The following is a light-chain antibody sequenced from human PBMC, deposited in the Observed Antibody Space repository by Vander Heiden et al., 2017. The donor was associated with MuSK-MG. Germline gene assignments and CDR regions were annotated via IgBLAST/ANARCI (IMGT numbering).Light chain of an antibody. CDR3: SSYTTSSTYV. CDR1: SSDVGAYNY. J-gene: IGLJ1*01. CDR2: EVS. Sequence: QSALTQPASVSGSPGQSITISCTGTSSDVGAYNYVSWYQQHPGKAPKLMIYEVSNRPSGVSNRFSVSKSDNTASLTISGLQAEDEADYYCSSYTTSSTYVFGTGTKVTVL. V-gene: IGLV2-14*01.